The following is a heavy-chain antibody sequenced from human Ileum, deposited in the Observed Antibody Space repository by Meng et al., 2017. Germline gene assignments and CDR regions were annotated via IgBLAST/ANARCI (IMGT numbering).Heavy chain of an antibody. CDR2: INGDGSAT. J-gene: IGHJ4*02. D-gene: IGHD6-19*01. V-gene: IGHV3-74*01. CDR1: GFSFRDYW. CDR3: ARGSIGVADKGDY. Sequence: GGSLSLSCEASGFSFRDYWMQWVRQPPGKGLVWVSRINGDGSATSHADSVKGRFTISRDNAKNTLYLQMNSLRAEDTAVYYCARGSIGVADKGDYWGQGTLVTVSS.